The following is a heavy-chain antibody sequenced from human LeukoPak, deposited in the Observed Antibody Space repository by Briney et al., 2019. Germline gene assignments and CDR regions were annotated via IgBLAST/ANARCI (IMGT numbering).Heavy chain of an antibody. CDR2: IYYSGST. V-gene: IGHV4-39*07. CDR3: ARDRHDYNNYGIDY. CDR1: GGSISSSSYY. J-gene: IGHJ4*02. Sequence: PSETLSLTCTVSGGSISSSSYYWGWIRQPPGKGLEWIGSIYYSGSTYYNPSLKSRVTISVDTSKNQFSLKLSSVTAADTAVYYCARDRHDYNNYGIDYWGQGTLVTVSS. D-gene: IGHD4-11*01.